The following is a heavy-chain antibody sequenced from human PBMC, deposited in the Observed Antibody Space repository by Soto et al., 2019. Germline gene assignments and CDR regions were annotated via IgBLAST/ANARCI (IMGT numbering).Heavy chain of an antibody. J-gene: IGHJ5*02. CDR3: ARGGDLYCSGGSCYSCFDP. CDR2: INPNSGGT. Sequence: QVQLVQSGAEVKKPGASVKVSCKASGYTFTGYYMHWVRQAPGQGLEWMGWINPNSGGTNYAQKFQGLVTMTRDTSISTAYMELSRLRSDDTAVYYCARGGDLYCSGGSCYSCFDPWGQGTLVTVSS. D-gene: IGHD2-15*01. CDR1: GYTFTGYY. V-gene: IGHV1-2*04.